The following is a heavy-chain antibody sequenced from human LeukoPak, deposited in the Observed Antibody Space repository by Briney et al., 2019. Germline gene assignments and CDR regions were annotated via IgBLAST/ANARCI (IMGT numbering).Heavy chain of an antibody. J-gene: IGHJ4*02. D-gene: IGHD6-6*01. V-gene: IGHV4-59*01. CDR3: ARDGPYSSSDYFDY. CDR2: IYYSGST. CDR1: GGSISSYY. Sequence: SGTLSLTCTVSGGSISSYYWSWIRQPPGKGLEWIGYIYYSGSTNYNPSLKSRVTISVDTSKNQFSLKLSSVTAADTAVYYCARDGPYSSSDYFDYWGQGTLVTVSS.